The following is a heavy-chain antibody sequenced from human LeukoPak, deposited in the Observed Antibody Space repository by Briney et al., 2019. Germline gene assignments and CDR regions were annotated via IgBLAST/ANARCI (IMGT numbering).Heavy chain of an antibody. D-gene: IGHD3-10*01. CDR2: IYYSGST. V-gene: IGHV4-31*03. Sequence: SETLSLACTVSGASISSGGYYWSWIRQHPGKGLDWFGYIYYSGSTYYNPSLKSRVTISVDTSKNQFSLKLSSVTAADTAVYYCARGKSITMVRDDAFDIWGQGTMVTVSS. J-gene: IGHJ3*02. CDR1: GASISSGGYY. CDR3: ARGKSITMVRDDAFDI.